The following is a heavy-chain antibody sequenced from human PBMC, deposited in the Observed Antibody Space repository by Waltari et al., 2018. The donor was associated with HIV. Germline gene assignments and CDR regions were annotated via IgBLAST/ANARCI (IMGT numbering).Heavy chain of an antibody. CDR2: MNPYTSDT. CDR3: ARVRRPSGSYYLSY. D-gene: IGHD1-26*01. CDR1: GYTFTSYN. J-gene: IGHJ4*02. Sequence: QVQLVQSGAEVKKPGASVKVSCKASGYTFTSYNIYWVRQAPGQGLEWMGWMNPYTSDTAYAQKFQGRVTMTRNTSMSTAYMELSSLRSEDTAVYYCARVRRPSGSYYLSYWGQGTLVTVSS. V-gene: IGHV1-8*01.